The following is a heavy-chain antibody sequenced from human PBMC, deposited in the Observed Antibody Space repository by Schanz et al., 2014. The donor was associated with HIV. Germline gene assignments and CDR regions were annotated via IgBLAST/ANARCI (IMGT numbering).Heavy chain of an antibody. CDR3: ARVKDTNDPYYFDY. CDR1: GFIFSRSG. J-gene: IGHJ4*02. Sequence: QVQLVESGGGVVQPGRSLRLSCAASGFIFSRSGMHWVRQAPGKGLEWVAVISYDGSNEYYGDSVKGRFTISRDNSKNTLFLQMNSLRAEDTAMYYCARVKDTNDPYYFDYWGQGTLVTVSS. V-gene: IGHV3-33*05. D-gene: IGHD1-1*01. CDR2: ISYDGSNE.